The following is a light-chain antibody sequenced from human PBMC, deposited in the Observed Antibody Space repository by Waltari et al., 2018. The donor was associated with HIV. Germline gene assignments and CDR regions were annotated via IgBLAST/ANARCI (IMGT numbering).Light chain of an antibody. CDR1: NYNVRNNY. Sequence: QSLLAQPRSVSGTPGQRVNISCSGSNYNVRNNYVYWYQQCPGVAPKILIYRNNQRPPGVPDRFSGSKSGTAASLAISGLRTEDEGDYYCAAWDDRLSGRLFGGGTKVTVL. J-gene: IGLJ2*01. CDR3: AAWDDRLSGRL. V-gene: IGLV1-47*01. CDR2: RNN.